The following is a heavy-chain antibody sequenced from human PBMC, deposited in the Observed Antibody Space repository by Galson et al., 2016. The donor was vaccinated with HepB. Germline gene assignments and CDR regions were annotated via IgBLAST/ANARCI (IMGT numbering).Heavy chain of an antibody. Sequence: CAISGDSVSSNSGVWNWVRQSPSRGLEWLGRTYYRSRWYIDYGIFPEGRVNINADTSKNQFSLQLNSVTPDDTAVYYCARDHLGIGPAFDYWGQGSPVIVSS. V-gene: IGHV6-1*01. J-gene: IGHJ4*02. CDR2: TYYRSRWYI. CDR3: ARDHLGIGPAFDY. D-gene: IGHD7-27*01. CDR1: GDSVSSNSGV.